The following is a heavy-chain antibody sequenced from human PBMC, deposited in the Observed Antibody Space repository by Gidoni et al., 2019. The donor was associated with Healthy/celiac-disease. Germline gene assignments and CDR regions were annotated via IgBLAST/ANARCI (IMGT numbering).Heavy chain of an antibody. Sequence: QVQLVESGGGVVQPGRSLRLSCAASGFSFSSYGMHWVSQAPGKGLEWVAVIWYDGSNKYYADSVKGRFTISRDNSKNTLYMQMNSLRAEDKAVYYGARENIVGVVAATVRWFDPWGQGTLVTVSS. CDR1: GFSFSSYG. CDR2: IWYDGSNK. CDR3: ARENIVGVVAATVRWFDP. V-gene: IGHV3-33*01. D-gene: IGHD2-15*01. J-gene: IGHJ5*02.